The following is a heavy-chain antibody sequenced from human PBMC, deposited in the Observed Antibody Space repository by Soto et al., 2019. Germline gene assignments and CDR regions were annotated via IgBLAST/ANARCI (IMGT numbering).Heavy chain of an antibody. CDR3: VRGTCSSTTCYAIFFDS. J-gene: IGHJ4*02. Sequence: EVQLVESGGGLVQPGGSLRLSCVTSGFSFSNYWMSWVRQAPGKGLEWVANIKQDGNKKYYVESVKGRFTISRDNAKNSLYLQLNSLRAEDTAVYYCVRGTCSSTTCYAIFFDSWGQGTPVTVSS. CDR1: GFSFSNYW. V-gene: IGHV3-7*01. D-gene: IGHD2-2*01. CDR2: IKQDGNKK.